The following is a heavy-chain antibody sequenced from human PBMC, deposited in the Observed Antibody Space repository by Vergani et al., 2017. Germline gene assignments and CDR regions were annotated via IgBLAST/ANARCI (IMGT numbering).Heavy chain of an antibody. CDR2: IYYSGST. Sequence: QVQLQESGPGLVKPSETLSLTCTVSGGSISSYYWSWIRQPPGKGLEWIGNIYYSGSTNYNPSLKSRVTISVDTSKNQFSLKLSSVTAADTAVYYCARDESGGFDYWGQGTLVTVSS. D-gene: IGHD3-10*01. V-gene: IGHV4-59*01. J-gene: IGHJ4*02. CDR3: ARDESGGFDY. CDR1: GGSISSYY.